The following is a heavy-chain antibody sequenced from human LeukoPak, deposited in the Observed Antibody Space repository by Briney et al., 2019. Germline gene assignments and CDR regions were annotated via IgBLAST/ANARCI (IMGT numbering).Heavy chain of an antibody. CDR3: AADQRKYPDAFDI. J-gene: IGHJ3*02. CDR2: IVVSSGDT. Sequence: GASVKVSCKASGFTSTPYTMQWVRQARGKRLEWIGWIVVSSGDTNFAEKFQERVTITRDIDTSKVYMELSSLRSDDAAVDYCAADQRKYPDAFDIWGQGTLVTVSS. V-gene: IGHV1-58*02. CDR1: GFTSTPYT. D-gene: IGHD2-2*01.